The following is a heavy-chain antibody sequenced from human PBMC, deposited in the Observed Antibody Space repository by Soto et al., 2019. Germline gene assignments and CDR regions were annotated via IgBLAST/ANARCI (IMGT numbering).Heavy chain of an antibody. CDR2: INHSGST. V-gene: IGHV4-34*01. J-gene: IGHJ4*02. CDR3: ASRRYGSGSYYNYQAGYGY. CDR1: GGSFSGYY. Sequence: SETLSLTCAVYGGSFSGYYWSWIRQPPGKGLEWIGEINHSGSTNYNPSLKSRVTISVDTSKNQFSLKLSSVTAADTAVYYCASRRYGSGSYYNYQAGYGYWGQGTVVTV. D-gene: IGHD3-10*01.